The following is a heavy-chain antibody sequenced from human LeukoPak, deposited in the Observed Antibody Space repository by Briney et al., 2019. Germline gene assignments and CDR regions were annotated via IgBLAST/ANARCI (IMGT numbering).Heavy chain of an antibody. CDR3: ARDRTYGSGWSPINDAFDI. CDR2: ISAYNGNT. V-gene: IGHV1-18*04. Sequence: GASVKVSCKASGYTFTGYYMHWVRQAPGQGLEWMGWISAYNGNTNYAQKLQGRVTMTTDTSTSTAYMELRSLRSDDTAVYYCARDRTYGSGWSPINDAFDIWGQGTMVTVSS. J-gene: IGHJ3*02. CDR1: GYTFTGYY. D-gene: IGHD6-19*01.